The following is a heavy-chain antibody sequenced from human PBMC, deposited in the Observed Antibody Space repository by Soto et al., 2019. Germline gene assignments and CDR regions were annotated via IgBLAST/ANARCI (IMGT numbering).Heavy chain of an antibody. Sequence: SETLSLTCAVYGGSFSGYYWSWIRQPPGKGLEWIGEINHSGSTNYNPSLKSRVTISVDTSKNQFSLKLSSVTAADTAVYYCARVRDIADRPRWFDTWGQGTLVTVSS. J-gene: IGHJ5*02. D-gene: IGHD6-6*01. CDR2: INHSGST. CDR3: ARVRDIADRPRWFDT. CDR1: GGSFSGYY. V-gene: IGHV4-34*01.